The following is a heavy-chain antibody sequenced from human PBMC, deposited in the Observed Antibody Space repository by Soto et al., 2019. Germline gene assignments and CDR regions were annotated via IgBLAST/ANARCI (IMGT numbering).Heavy chain of an antibody. V-gene: IGHV3-21*06. Sequence: EVQLVASGGGLVKPGGSLRLSCAASGFTFSSYGMNWLRQATGKGLEWVASISSSTSYVYYADSVKGRFSTSRDNAKNILYLEMYALRTEDTAGYYCARDPSEGRVGNWFESWGQGTLVTVSS. CDR2: ISSSTSYV. J-gene: IGHJ5*01. CDR1: GFTFSSYG. CDR3: ARDPSEGRVGNWFES. D-gene: IGHD2-2*01.